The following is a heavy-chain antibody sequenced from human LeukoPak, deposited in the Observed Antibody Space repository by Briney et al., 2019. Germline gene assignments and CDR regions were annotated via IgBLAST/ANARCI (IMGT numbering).Heavy chain of an antibody. CDR3: ARDRRPHRSGEFNWFDP. CDR1: GGTFSSSA. Sequence: GASVKVSCKASGGTFSSSAISWVRQAPGQGLEWMGGIIPIFGTANYAQKFQGRVTITADESTSTAYMELSSLRSDDTAVYYCARDRRPHRSGEFNWFDPWGQGTLVTVSS. CDR2: IIPIFGTA. V-gene: IGHV1-69*13. J-gene: IGHJ5*02. D-gene: IGHD1-26*01.